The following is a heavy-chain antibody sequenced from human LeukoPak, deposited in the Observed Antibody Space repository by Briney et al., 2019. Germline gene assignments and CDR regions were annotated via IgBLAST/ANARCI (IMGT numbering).Heavy chain of an antibody. CDR3: ARVQLERRWARGYYYMDV. V-gene: IGHV3-7*04. CDR1: GFTFSSYW. D-gene: IGHD1-1*01. Sequence: GGSLRLSCAASGFTFSSYWMSWVRQAPGKGLEWVANIKQDGSEKYYVDSVKGRFTISRDNAKNSLYLQMNSLRAEDTAVYYCARVQLERRWARGYYYMDVWGKGTTVTVSS. J-gene: IGHJ6*03. CDR2: IKQDGSEK.